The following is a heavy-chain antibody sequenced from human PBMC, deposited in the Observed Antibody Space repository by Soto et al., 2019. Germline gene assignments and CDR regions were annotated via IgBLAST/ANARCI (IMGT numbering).Heavy chain of an antibody. D-gene: IGHD3-22*01. CDR1: GFTFSIYA. Sequence: GESLKISCSASGFTFSIYAMHWVRQAPGKGLEYVSSISTDGGNTHYADSVKGRFTISRDNSKNTVYLQMSSLRAEDTAVYYCVKGEYYYDSSGYYPFDYWGQGTLVTVSS. CDR2: ISTDGGNT. J-gene: IGHJ4*02. CDR3: VKGEYYYDSSGYYPFDY. V-gene: IGHV3-64D*06.